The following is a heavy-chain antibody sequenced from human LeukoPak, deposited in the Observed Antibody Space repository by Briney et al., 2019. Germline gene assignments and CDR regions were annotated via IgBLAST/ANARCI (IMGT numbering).Heavy chain of an antibody. CDR3: ARDRSVHYDSSGYYGGGPPHDAFDI. J-gene: IGHJ3*02. Sequence: GASVKVSCKASGYTFTGYYMHWVRQAPGQGLEWMGWINPNSGGTNSAQKFQGRVTMTRDTSISTAYMELSRLRFDDTAVYYCARDRSVHYDSSGYYGGGPPHDAFDIWGQGTMVTVSS. V-gene: IGHV1-2*02. CDR1: GYTFTGYY. CDR2: INPNSGGT. D-gene: IGHD3-22*01.